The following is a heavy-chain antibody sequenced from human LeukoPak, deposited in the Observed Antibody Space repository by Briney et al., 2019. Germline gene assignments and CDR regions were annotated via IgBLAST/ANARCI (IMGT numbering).Heavy chain of an antibody. CDR1: GGSISSYY. J-gene: IGHJ2*01. V-gene: IGHV4-59*08. Sequence: SETLSLTCTVSGGSISSYYWSWIRQPPGKGLEWIGYIYYSGSTNYNPSLKSRVTISVDTSKNQFSLKLSSVTAADTAVYYCARRAGWYFDLWGRGTLVTVSP. CDR2: IYYSGST. CDR3: ARRAGWYFDL.